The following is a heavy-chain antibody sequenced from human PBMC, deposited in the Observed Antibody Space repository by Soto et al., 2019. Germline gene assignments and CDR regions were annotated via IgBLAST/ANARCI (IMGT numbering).Heavy chain of an antibody. CDR1: GFTFSSYA. CDR2: ISGSGGST. Sequence: GSLRLSCAASGFTFSSYAMSWVRQAPGKGLEWVSAISGSGGSTYYADSVKGRFTISRDNSKNTLYLQMNSLRAEDTAVYYCAKAFYSSSSRGFYYYYGMDVWGQGTTVTVSS. D-gene: IGHD6-6*01. CDR3: AKAFYSSSSRGFYYYYGMDV. J-gene: IGHJ6*02. V-gene: IGHV3-23*01.